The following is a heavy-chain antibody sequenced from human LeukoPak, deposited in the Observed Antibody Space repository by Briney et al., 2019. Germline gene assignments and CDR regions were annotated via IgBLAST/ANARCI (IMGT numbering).Heavy chain of an antibody. CDR3: ARRAPGSLYYFDY. CDR1: GYSFTSYW. Sequence: GESLKTSCKGSGYSFTSYWIGWVRQMPGKGLEWMGIIYPGYSDTRYSPSFQGQVTILADKSISTAYLQWSSLKASDTAMYYCARRAPGSLYYFDYWGQGTLVTVSS. J-gene: IGHJ4*02. CDR2: IYPGYSDT. V-gene: IGHV5-51*01.